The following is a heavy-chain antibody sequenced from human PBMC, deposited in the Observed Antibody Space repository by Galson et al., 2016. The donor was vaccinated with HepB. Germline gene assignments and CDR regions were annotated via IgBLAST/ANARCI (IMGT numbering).Heavy chain of an antibody. CDR3: ARAHLWHGDLEY. V-gene: IGHV3-33*01. CDR2: IWFDGSKK. CDR1: GFTFSTYG. Sequence: SLRLSCAASGFTFSTYGMHWVRQAPGKGLEWVALIWFDGSKKYYGDSVKGRTSISRDNSENTLYLQMNGLRAEDGAVYYCARAHLWHGDLEYWGQGALVTVSS. D-gene: IGHD4-17*01. J-gene: IGHJ4*02.